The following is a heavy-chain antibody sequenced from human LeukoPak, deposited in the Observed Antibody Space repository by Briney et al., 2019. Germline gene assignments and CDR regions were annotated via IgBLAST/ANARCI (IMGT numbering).Heavy chain of an antibody. CDR2: IYYTGTT. Sequence: PDTPGGGEEWRGSIYYTGTTYYNPSLKGRVTISVDTSKNQFSLRLSSVTAADTAVYYCASQGPSPNYSGGWFDPWGQGTLVIVSS. V-gene: IGHV4-39*01. D-gene: IGHD1-7*01. CDR3: ASQGPSPNYSGGWFDP. J-gene: IGHJ5*02.